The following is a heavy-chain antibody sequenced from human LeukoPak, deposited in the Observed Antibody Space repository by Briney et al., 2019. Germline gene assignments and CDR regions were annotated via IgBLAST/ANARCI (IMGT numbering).Heavy chain of an antibody. V-gene: IGHV3-21*04. J-gene: IGHJ4*02. CDR1: GFTFSSYS. CDR3: AKLKVDIVATIQDY. Sequence: PGGSLRLSCAASGFTFSSYSMNWVRQAPGKGLEWVSSISSSSSYIYYADSVKGRFTISRDNSKNTLYLQMNSLRAEDTAVYYCAKLKVDIVATIQDYWGQGTLVTVSS. D-gene: IGHD5-12*01. CDR2: ISSSSSYI.